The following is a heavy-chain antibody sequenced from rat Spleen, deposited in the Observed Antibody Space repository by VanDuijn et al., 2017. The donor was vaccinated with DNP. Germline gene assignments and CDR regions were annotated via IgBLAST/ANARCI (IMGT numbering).Heavy chain of an antibody. J-gene: IGHJ4*01. CDR1: GFTFSNYG. V-gene: IGHV5S11*01. Sequence: EVQLVKSGGGLVQPGRSLKLFCAASGFTFSNYGMAWVRQAPTKGLEWVASIIDSGGSTFYRDYVKGRFTISRDNAKSTLYLQMDSLRSEETATYYCATHKGSSSSYTMDAWGQGTSVTVSS. D-gene: IGHD1-2*01. CDR3: ATHKGSSSSYTMDA. CDR2: IIDSGGST.